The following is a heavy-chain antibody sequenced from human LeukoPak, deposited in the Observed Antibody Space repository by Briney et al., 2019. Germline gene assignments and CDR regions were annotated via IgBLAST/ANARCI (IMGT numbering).Heavy chain of an antibody. Sequence: SETLSLTCAVSGGSISSGSYSWSWIRQPPGKGLEWIGYIYHSGSTYYNPSLKSRVTISVDRSKNQFSLKLSSVTAADTAVYYCARGDSSSPLFDYWGQGTLVTVSS. CDR2: IYHSGST. CDR3: ARGDSSSPLFDY. V-gene: IGHV4-30-2*01. J-gene: IGHJ4*02. CDR1: GGSISSGSYS. D-gene: IGHD6-6*01.